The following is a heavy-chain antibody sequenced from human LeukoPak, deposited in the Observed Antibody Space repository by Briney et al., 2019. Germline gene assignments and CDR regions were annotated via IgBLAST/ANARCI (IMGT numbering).Heavy chain of an antibody. CDR3: AKELIQLSHMGGMDV. D-gene: IGHD5-18*01. CDR1: GFTFDDYA. CDR2: ISWNSGSI. V-gene: IGHV3-9*01. Sequence: GRSLRLSCAASGFTFDDYAMHWVRQAPGKGLEWVSGISWNSGSIGYADSVKGRFTISRDNAKNSLYLQMNSLRAEDTALYYCAKELIQLSHMGGMDVWGQGTTVTVSS. J-gene: IGHJ6*02.